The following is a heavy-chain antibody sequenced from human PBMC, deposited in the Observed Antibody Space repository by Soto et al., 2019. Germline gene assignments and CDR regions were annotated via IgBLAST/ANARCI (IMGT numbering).Heavy chain of an antibody. CDR2: ISAYNGNT. V-gene: IGHV1-18*01. J-gene: IGHJ5*02. CDR1: GYTFTSYG. D-gene: IGHD2-15*01. Sequence: QVQLVQSGAEVKKPGASVKVSCKASGYTFTSYGISWVRQAPGQGLEWMGWISAYNGNTNYAQKLQGRVTMTTDTSTSTAYMELRSLRSDDTAVYYCASTVGYCSGGSCCEGWFDPWGQGTLVTVSS. CDR3: ASTVGYCSGGSCCEGWFDP.